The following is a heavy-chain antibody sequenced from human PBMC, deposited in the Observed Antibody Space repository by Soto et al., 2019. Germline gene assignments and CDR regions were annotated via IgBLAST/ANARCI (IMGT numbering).Heavy chain of an antibody. CDR2: ISSSSSYI. J-gene: IGHJ4*02. Sequence: PGGSLRLSCAASGFTFSSYSMNWVRQAPGKGLEWVSSISSSSSYIYYAGSVKGRFTISRDNAKNSLYLQMNSLRAEDTAVYYCARRRWLDYWGQGTLVTVSS. V-gene: IGHV3-21*01. D-gene: IGHD3-22*01. CDR1: GFTFSSYS. CDR3: ARRRWLDY.